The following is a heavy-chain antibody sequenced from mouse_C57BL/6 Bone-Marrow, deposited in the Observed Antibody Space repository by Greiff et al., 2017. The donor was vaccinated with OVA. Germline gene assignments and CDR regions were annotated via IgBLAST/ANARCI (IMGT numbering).Heavy chain of an antibody. CDR1: GYTFTSYW. D-gene: IGHD3-2*02. CDR2: IHPSDSDT. V-gene: IGHV1-74*01. CDR3: AIGQLRLEGFAY. Sequence: QVQLKQPGAELVKPGASVKVSCKASGYTFTSYWMHWVKQRPGQGLEWIGRIHPSDSDTNYNQKFKGKATLTVDKSSSTAYMQLSSLTSEDSAVYYCAIGQLRLEGFAYWGQGTLVTVSA. J-gene: IGHJ3*01.